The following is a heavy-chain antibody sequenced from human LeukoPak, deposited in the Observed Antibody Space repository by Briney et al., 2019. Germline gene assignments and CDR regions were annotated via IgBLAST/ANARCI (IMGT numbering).Heavy chain of an antibody. J-gene: IGHJ6*04. D-gene: IGHD3-10*02. Sequence: GGTLRLSGVASGFTFSSYGMNWVRQAPGKGLEWVSYISSSGSTIYYADSVKGRFTISRDNAKNSLYLQMNSLRGEETAVYYCAELGITMIGGVWGEGTTVTMSS. V-gene: IGHV3-48*04. CDR2: ISSSGSTI. CDR3: AELGITMIGGV. CDR1: GFTFSSYG.